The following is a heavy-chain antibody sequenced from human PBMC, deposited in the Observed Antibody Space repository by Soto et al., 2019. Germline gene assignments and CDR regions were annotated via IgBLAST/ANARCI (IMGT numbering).Heavy chain of an antibody. Sequence: GGSLRLSCAASGFTFSSYWMSWVRQAPGKGLEWVANIKQDGSEKYYVDSVKGRFTISRDNAKNSLYLQMNSLRAEDTAVYYCARHLLRYYDFWSGYYWYYYYRMDVWGQGTTVTVSS. CDR3: ARHLLRYYDFWSGYYWYYYYRMDV. J-gene: IGHJ6*02. D-gene: IGHD3-3*01. CDR2: IKQDGSEK. V-gene: IGHV3-7*01. CDR1: GFTFSSYW.